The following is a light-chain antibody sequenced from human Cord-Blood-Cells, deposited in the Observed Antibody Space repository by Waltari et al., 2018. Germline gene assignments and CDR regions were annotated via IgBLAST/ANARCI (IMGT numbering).Light chain of an antibody. J-gene: IGLJ2*01. CDR1: SRDVGGYNY. V-gene: IGLV2-14*01. CDR3: SSYTSSSTLVV. CDR2: DVS. Sequence: QSALTQPASVSGSPGQSLTISCTGTSRDVGGYNYVSWYQQHPGKAPKLMIYDVSNRPSGVSNRFYGSKSGNTASLTISGLQAEDEADYYCSSYTSSSTLVVFGGGTKLTVL.